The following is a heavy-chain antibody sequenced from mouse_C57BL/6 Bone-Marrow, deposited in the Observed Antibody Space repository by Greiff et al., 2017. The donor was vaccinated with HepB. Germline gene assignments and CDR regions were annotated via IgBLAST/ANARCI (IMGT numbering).Heavy chain of an antibody. CDR3: ARPSNSHYAMDY. V-gene: IGHV1-61*01. J-gene: IGHJ4*01. D-gene: IGHD2-5*01. CDR1: GYTFTSYW. CDR2: IYPSDSET. Sequence: QVQLQQPGAELVRPGSSVKLSCKASGYTFTSYWMDWVKQRPGQGLEWIGNIYPSDSETHYNQKFKDKATLTVDKSSSTAYMQLSSLTSEDSAVYYCARPSNSHYAMDYWGQGTSVTVSS.